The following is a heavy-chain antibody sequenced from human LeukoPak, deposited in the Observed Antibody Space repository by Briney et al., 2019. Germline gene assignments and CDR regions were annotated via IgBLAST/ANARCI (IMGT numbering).Heavy chain of an antibody. CDR2: INRNGGST. CDR3: ARGSRNGPLAC. J-gene: IGHJ4*02. CDR1: GFTFDDYG. Sequence: GGSLRLSCEASGFTFDDYGMSWVRQPPGKGLEWVSGINRNGGSTDYADSVKGRFTISRDNAKNSHFLQMNSLRVENTALYYCARGSRNGPLACGAQGPLAPVSS. D-gene: IGHD3/OR15-3a*01. V-gene: IGHV3-20*04.